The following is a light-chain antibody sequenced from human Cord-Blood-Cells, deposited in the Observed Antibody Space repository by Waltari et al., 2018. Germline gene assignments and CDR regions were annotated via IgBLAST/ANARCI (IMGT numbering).Light chain of an antibody. CDR2: DAS. Sequence: EIVLTQSPATLSLSPGVRVPLPCRASQSVSRYLAWYQQRPCQAPRPLIYDASNRATGIPARWSGSGSGTDFTLTISSLEPEDFAVYYCQQRSNWPLTFGGGTKVEIK. CDR3: QQRSNWPLT. CDR1: QSVSRY. V-gene: IGKV3-11*01. J-gene: IGKJ4*01.